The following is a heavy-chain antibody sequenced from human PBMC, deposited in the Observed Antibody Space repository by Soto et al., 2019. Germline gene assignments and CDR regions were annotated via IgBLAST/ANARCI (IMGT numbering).Heavy chain of an antibody. D-gene: IGHD1-1*01. V-gene: IGHV3-74*01. CDR2: IGPDGSNM. Sequence: GGSLRLSCAASGFIFSSHWMHWVRQAPGKGLVWVSHIGPDGSNMRDADSVQGRFTISRDNARNTLYLQMNSLRGEDTAVYYCVRDNNWYYDYWGQGILVTVSS. CDR1: GFIFSSHW. CDR3: VRDNNWYYDY. J-gene: IGHJ4*02.